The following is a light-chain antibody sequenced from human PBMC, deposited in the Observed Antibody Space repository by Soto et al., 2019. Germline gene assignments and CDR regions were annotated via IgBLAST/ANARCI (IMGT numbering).Light chain of an antibody. Sequence: QSALTQPPSASGSPGQSVTISCTGTSSDVGSYNYVSWYQQHPGKAPKLMIYEVSKRPSGVPDRFSGSKSGNTASLTVSGLQAEDEADYYCSSYASRNSYVFGTGTKLTVL. CDR1: SSDVGSYNY. J-gene: IGLJ1*01. CDR3: SSYASRNSYV. CDR2: EVS. V-gene: IGLV2-8*01.